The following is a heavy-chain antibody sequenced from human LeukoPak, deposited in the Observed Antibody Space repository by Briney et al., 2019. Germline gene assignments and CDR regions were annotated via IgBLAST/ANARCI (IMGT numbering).Heavy chain of an antibody. J-gene: IGHJ5*02. Sequence: GESLKISRKGSGFSFTSYWIGWVRQMPGKGLEWMGIIYPGDSDTRYSPSFQGQVTISADKSISTAYLQWSSLKASDTAMYYCARGYCSSTSCSRVGFDPWGQGTLVTVSS. CDR1: GFSFTSYW. CDR3: ARGYCSSTSCSRVGFDP. CDR2: IYPGDSDT. V-gene: IGHV5-51*01. D-gene: IGHD2-2*01.